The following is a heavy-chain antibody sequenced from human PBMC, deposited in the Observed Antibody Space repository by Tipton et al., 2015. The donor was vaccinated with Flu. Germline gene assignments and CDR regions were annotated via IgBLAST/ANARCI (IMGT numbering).Heavy chain of an antibody. J-gene: IGHJ4*02. CDR1: GFTFSSYA. V-gene: IGHV3-30-3*01. D-gene: IGHD3-22*01. CDR2: ISYDGSNK. Sequence: QLVQSGGGVVQPGRSLRLSCAASGFTFSSYAMHWVRQAPGKGLEWVAVISYDGSNKFYADSVKGRFTISRDNSKNTLYLQMNSLRAEDTAVYYCARDPGDYFDSGGYLGYCYFDYWGQGTLVTVSS. CDR3: ARDPGDYFDSGGYLGYCYFDY.